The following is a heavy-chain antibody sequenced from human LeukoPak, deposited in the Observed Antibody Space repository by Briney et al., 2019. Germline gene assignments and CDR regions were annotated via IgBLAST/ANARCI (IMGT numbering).Heavy chain of an antibody. D-gene: IGHD6-6*01. CDR3: ARGSSNIAARNNCFDP. CDR2: IYYSGST. J-gene: IGHJ5*02. V-gene: IGHV4-39*07. CDR1: GGSISSSSYY. Sequence: SETLSLTCTVSGGSISSSSYYWGWIRQPPGKGLEWIGSIYYSGSTYYNPSLKSRVTISVDTSKNQFSLKLSSVTAADTAVYYCARGSSNIAARNNCFDPWGQGTLVTVSS.